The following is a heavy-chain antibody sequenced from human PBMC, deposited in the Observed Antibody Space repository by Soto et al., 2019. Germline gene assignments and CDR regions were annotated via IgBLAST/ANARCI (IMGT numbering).Heavy chain of an antibody. Sequence: XSVKVSCKASGYTFSCFYMHLVRQAPGQGLEWMGWINPNSGGTKSAEKFQGRVTMTRDTSISTAYMELSRLTSDDTAVYYCASDAVTGTAGLDVWGQGTQVTVSS. D-gene: IGHD6-19*01. CDR1: GYTFSCFY. J-gene: IGHJ4*02. CDR3: ASDAVTGTAGLDV. CDR2: INPNSGGT. V-gene: IGHV1-2*02.